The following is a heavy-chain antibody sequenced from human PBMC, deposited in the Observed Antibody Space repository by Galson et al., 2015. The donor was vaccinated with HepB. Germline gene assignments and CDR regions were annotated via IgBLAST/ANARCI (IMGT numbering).Heavy chain of an antibody. Sequence: SLRLSCAASGFTFSGSAIHWVRQASGKGLEWIGRIRGKANSYATGYAASVKGRFAISRDDSKNTAYLQMTSLKTEDTAVYYCTRRGDSGWYGKEDYWGQGTLVTVPS. V-gene: IGHV3-73*01. CDR1: GFTFSGSA. CDR2: IRGKANSYAT. CDR3: TRRGDSGWYGKEDY. J-gene: IGHJ4*02. D-gene: IGHD6-19*01.